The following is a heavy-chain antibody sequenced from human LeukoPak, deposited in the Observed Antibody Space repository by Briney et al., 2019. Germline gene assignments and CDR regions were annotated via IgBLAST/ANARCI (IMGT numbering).Heavy chain of an antibody. J-gene: IGHJ6*04. CDR1: GGSFSGYY. D-gene: IGHD3-10*02. V-gene: IGHV4-34*01. CDR2: INHSGST. Sequence: PSETLSLTCAVYGGSFSGYYWSWIRQPPGKGLEWIGEINHSGSTNYNPSLKSRVTISVDTSKNQFSLKLSSVTAADTAVYYCAELGITMIGGVWGEGTTVTISS. CDR3: AELGITMIGGV.